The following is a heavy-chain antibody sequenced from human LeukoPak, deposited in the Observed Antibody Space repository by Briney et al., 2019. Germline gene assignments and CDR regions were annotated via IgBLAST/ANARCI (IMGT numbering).Heavy chain of an antibody. V-gene: IGHV4-34*01. CDR2: INHSGST. CDR1: GGSFTAFY. J-gene: IGHJ2*01. D-gene: IGHD3-22*01. Sequence: PSETLSLSCAVSGGSFTAFYWSGIRQPPGKGLEWIGEINHSGSTNYNPSLKSRVTISVDTSKNQFSLKLSSVTAADTAVYYCARLRNRNSMIVVVITPDWYFDLWGRGTLVTVSS. CDR3: ARLRNRNSMIVVVITPDWYFDL.